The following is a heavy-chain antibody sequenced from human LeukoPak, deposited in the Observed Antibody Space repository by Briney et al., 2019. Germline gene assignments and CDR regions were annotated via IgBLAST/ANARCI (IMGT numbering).Heavy chain of an antibody. CDR2: IDPSDSYT. CDR3: ATGASKVTTDFANY. Sequence: GESLKISCKGSGYSFTNYWTSWVRQMPGKGLEWMGRIDPSDSYTKYSPSFEGHVINSVDKSISTAFLQWNSLKASDSAMYYCATGASKVTTDFANYWGQGTQVAVSS. D-gene: IGHD4-17*01. V-gene: IGHV5-10-1*01. J-gene: IGHJ4*02. CDR1: GYSFTNYW.